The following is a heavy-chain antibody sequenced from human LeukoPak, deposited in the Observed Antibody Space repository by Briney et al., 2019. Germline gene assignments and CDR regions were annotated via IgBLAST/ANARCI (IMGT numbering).Heavy chain of an antibody. D-gene: IGHD6-19*01. CDR2: LKTNNDDGTP. CDR3: TTNEKYSGEGRFWFDP. V-gene: IGHV3-15*01. CDR1: GLSLKTAW. J-gene: IGHJ5*02. Sequence: GGSLRLSCAVSGLSLKTAWMTWVRQVPGKGLEWVGRLKTNNDDGTPDYAASVKGRFIISKDDSKNTLYLQMNNLKTEDTAIYYCTTNEKYSGEGRFWFDPWGQGTLVTVSS.